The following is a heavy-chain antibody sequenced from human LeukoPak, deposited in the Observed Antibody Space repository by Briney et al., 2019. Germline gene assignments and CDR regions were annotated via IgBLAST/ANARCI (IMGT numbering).Heavy chain of an antibody. CDR1: GFTFSSYG. V-gene: IGHV3-23*01. D-gene: IGHD6-13*01. CDR2: ISGSGGST. CDR3: ARYYRGSWGMDY. Sequence: GGSLRLSCAASGFTFSSYGMSWVRQAPGKGLEWVSAISGSGGSTYYADSVKGRFTISRDNSKNTLYLQMNSLRAEDTAVYYCARYYRGSWGMDYWGQGTLVTVSS. J-gene: IGHJ4*02.